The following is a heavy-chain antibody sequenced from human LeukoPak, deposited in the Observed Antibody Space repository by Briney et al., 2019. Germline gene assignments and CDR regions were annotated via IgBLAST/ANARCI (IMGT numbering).Heavy chain of an antibody. J-gene: IGHJ6*02. CDR3: ARTYYDILTGYYIPLDV. V-gene: IGHV4-31*03. D-gene: IGHD3-9*01. CDR1: GGSISSGGYY. Sequence: SQTLSLTCTVSGGSISSGGYYWSWIRQHPGKGLGWIGYIYYSGSTYYNPSLKSRVTISVDTSKIQFSLKLSSVTAADTAVYYCARTYYDILTGYYIPLDVWGQGTTVTVSS. CDR2: IYYSGST.